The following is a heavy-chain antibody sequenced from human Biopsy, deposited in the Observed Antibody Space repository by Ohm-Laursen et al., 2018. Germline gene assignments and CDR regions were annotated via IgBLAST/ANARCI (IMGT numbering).Heavy chain of an antibody. Sequence: SLRLSCAASGFTFSIYGMHWIRQGPGKGLEWVAGLTWNSGTIAYAGSVRGRFTISRDNAKNSLYLQMNNLTSEDTALYYCVRSLRNYDFLDSWGQGTLVSVSS. CDR1: GFTFSIYG. CDR3: VRSLRNYDFLDS. D-gene: IGHD3-16*01. CDR2: LTWNSGTI. J-gene: IGHJ4*02. V-gene: IGHV3-9*01.